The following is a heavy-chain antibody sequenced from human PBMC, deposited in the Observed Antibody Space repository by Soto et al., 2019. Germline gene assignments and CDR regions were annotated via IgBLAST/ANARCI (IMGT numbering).Heavy chain of an antibody. CDR3: ARGESRADIVVVPAVDYSSYYGMDV. V-gene: IGHV1-46*01. J-gene: IGHJ6*02. CDR1: GYTFTSYY. CDR2: INPSGGST. Sequence: AAVKVSYKGSGYTFTSYYMHWVRQAPGQGREGMGIINPSGGSTSYAQKFQGRVTMTRDPSTSTVYMELSRLRPEDTAVYYCARGESRADIVVVPAVDYSSYYGMDVWGQGPTVIVSS. D-gene: IGHD2-2*01.